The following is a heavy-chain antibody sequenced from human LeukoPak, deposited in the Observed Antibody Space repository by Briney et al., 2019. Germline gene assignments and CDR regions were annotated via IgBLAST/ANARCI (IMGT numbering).Heavy chain of an antibody. CDR3: ARSEAVAWSFDL. V-gene: IGHV3-74*01. J-gene: IGHJ2*01. D-gene: IGHD6-19*01. Sequence: GGSLRLSCAASGFTFSAYWMHWVRQPPGKGLVWVSRLNTDGRDTRYADSVQGRFTISRDNAKNMLYLQMNSLRAEDTAVYYCARSEAVAWSFDLWGRGTLVTVSS. CDR2: LNTDGRDT. CDR1: GFTFSAYW.